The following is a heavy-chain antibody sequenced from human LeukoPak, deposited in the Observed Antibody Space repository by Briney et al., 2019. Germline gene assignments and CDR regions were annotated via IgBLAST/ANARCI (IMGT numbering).Heavy chain of an antibody. CDR3: AKDLAPGGDDYFDY. J-gene: IGHJ4*02. Sequence: GGSLRLSCAGSGFSFSSYGMHWVRQAPGKGLEWMAFIRSDGSNKYYADSVKGRFTISRDNSKNTLYLQMNSLRAEDTAVYYCAKDLAPGGDDYFDYWGQGTLVTVSS. CDR2: IRSDGSNK. CDR1: GFSFSSYG. D-gene: IGHD2-21*02. V-gene: IGHV3-30*02.